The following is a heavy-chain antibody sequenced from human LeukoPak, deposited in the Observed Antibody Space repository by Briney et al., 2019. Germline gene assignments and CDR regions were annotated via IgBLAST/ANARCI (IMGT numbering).Heavy chain of an antibody. V-gene: IGHV1-69*04. CDR1: GGTFSSYA. CDR2: IIPILGIA. CDR3: ARGKKGDHDAFDI. J-gene: IGHJ3*02. D-gene: IGHD3-16*01. Sequence: ASVKVSCKASGGTFSSYAISWVRQAPGQGLEWMGRIIPILGIANYAQKFQGRVTITADKSTSTAYMELSSPRSEDTAVYYCARGKKGDHDAFDIWGQGTMVTVSS.